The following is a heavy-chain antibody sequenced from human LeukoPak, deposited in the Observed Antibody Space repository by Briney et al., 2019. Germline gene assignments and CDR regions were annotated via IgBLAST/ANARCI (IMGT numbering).Heavy chain of an antibody. CDR1: GFTFSSYA. CDR3: ARAGRPSRHYYFDY. D-gene: IGHD6-6*01. V-gene: IGHV3-30-3*01. J-gene: IGHJ4*02. Sequence: GGSLRLSCAASGFTFSSYAMHWVRQAPGKGLEWVAVISYDGSNKYYADSVKGRFTISRDNSKNTLYLQMNSLRAEDTAVYYCARAGRPSRHYYFDYWGPGTLVTVSS. CDR2: ISYDGSNK.